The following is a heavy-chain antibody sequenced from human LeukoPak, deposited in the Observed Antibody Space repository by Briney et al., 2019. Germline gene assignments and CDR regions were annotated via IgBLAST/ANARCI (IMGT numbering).Heavy chain of an antibody. Sequence: LAGGSLRLSCAASGFTFSSYAMSWVRQAPGKGLEWVSAISGSGGSTYYADSVKGRFTISRDNSKNTLYLQMNSLRAEDTAVYYCAKDGQWLPTEPDYWGQGTLVTVSS. CDR3: AKDGQWLPTEPDY. CDR2: ISGSGGST. V-gene: IGHV3-23*01. D-gene: IGHD6-19*01. CDR1: GFTFSSYA. J-gene: IGHJ4*02.